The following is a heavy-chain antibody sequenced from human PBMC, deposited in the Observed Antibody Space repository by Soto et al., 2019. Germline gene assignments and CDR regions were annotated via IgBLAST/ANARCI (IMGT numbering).Heavy chain of an antibody. Sequence: GGSLRLSCAASGFTFSSYGMHWVRQAPGKGLEWVAVIWYDGSNKYYAGSVKGRFTISRDNSKNTLYLQMNSLRAEDTAVYYCARVQYYYDSSGAFDYWGQGTLVTVSS. CDR3: ARVQYYYDSSGAFDY. V-gene: IGHV3-33*01. J-gene: IGHJ4*02. CDR1: GFTFSSYG. D-gene: IGHD3-22*01. CDR2: IWYDGSNK.